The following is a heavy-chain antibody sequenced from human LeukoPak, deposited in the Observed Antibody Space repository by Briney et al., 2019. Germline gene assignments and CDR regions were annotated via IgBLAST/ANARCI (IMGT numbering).Heavy chain of an antibody. J-gene: IGHJ4*02. D-gene: IGHD3-16*02. Sequence: ASVKVSCKASGYTFTGYYMHWVRQAPGQGLEWMGWINPNSGGTNYAQKFQGRVTMTRDTSISTAYMELRSLRSDDTAVYYCARVPVTFGGVIAEYYFDYRGQGTLVTVSS. CDR2: INPNSGGT. CDR3: ARVPVTFGGVIAEYYFDY. CDR1: GYTFTGYY. V-gene: IGHV1-2*02.